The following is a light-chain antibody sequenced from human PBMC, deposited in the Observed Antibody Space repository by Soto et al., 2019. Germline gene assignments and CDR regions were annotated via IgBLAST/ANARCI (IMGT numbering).Light chain of an antibody. CDR1: SSDVGGYNY. CDR2: EVS. J-gene: IGLJ2*01. V-gene: IGLV2-8*01. CDR3: SSYAGSNNFV. Sequence: QSALTQPPSASGSPGQSVTISCTGTSSDVGGYNYVSWYQQHPGKAPKLMIYEVSKRPSGVNDRFSGSKSGNTASLTVSGLQAEDEADYYCSSYAGSNNFVFGGGTKLTV.